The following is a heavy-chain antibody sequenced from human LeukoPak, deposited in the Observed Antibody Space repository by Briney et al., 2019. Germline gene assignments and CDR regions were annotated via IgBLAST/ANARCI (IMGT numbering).Heavy chain of an antibody. CDR3: ARTIGYSYGYGYFDY. D-gene: IGHD5-18*01. J-gene: IGHJ4*02. CDR1: GYSISSSNW. V-gene: IGHV4-28*01. CDR2: IYYSGST. Sequence: PSETLSLTCAVSGYSISSSNWWGWIRQPPGKGLEWIGYIYYSGSTNYNPSLKSRVTISVDTSTNQFSLKLSSVTAADTAMYYCARTIGYSYGYGYFDYWGQGTLVTVSS.